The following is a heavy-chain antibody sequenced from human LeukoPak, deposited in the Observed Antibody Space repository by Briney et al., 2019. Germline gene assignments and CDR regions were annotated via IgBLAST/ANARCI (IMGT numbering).Heavy chain of an antibody. CDR3: ARDPWATTDYYFDY. D-gene: IGHD4-11*01. CDR2: IIPILGIA. J-gene: IGHJ4*02. Sequence: SVKVSCKASGYTFTSYDINWVRQATGQGLEWMGRIIPILGIANYAQKFQGRVTITADKSTSTAYMELSSLRSEDTAVYYCARDPWATTDYYFDYWGQGTLVTVSS. V-gene: IGHV1-69*04. CDR1: GYTFTSYD.